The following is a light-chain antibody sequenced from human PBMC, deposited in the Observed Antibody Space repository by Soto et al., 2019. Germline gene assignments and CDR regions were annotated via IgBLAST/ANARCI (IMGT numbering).Light chain of an antibody. CDR2: GAS. J-gene: IGKJ3*01. CDR1: QSVSSSY. CDR3: QHYGSSPFT. Sequence: EIVLTQSPGTLSLSPGERATLSCRASQSVSSSYLAWYQQKPGQAPRLLVYGASSRATRIPARFSGSGSGADLPLTTSRVEPEDFAMYYCQHYGSSPFTFGPGTRVDIK. V-gene: IGKV3-20*01.